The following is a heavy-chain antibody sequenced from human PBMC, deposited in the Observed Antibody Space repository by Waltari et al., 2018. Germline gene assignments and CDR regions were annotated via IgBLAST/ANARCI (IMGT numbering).Heavy chain of an antibody. J-gene: IGHJ4*02. V-gene: IGHV3-23*04. CDR2: ISGSGGST. CDR1: GFTFSSYA. Sequence: EVQLVESGGGLVQPGGSLRLSCAASGFTFSSYAMRWVRPAPGKGLEWVSAISGSGGSTYYADSVKGRFTISRDNSKNTLYLQMNSLRAEDTAVYYCAKTYDSSGYYRQSNDYWGQGTLVTVSS. D-gene: IGHD3-22*01. CDR3: AKTYDSSGYYRQSNDY.